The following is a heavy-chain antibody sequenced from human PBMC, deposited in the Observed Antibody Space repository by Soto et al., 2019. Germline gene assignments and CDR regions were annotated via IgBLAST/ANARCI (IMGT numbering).Heavy chain of an antibody. CDR3: VQLPPTYSSRCFGY. J-gene: IGHJ4*01. CDR1: GFAFSSYA. CDR2: LSGDGSDP. V-gene: IGHV3-23*01. Sequence: GGSLRLSCAASGFAFSSYAMSWVRQAPGKGLEWVSTLSGDGSDPYYSDSVKGRFTISRDNSKDTLYLQMNSLRADDTALYFCVQLPPTYSSRCFGYCRQVPPVTVSS. D-gene: IGHD6-19*01.